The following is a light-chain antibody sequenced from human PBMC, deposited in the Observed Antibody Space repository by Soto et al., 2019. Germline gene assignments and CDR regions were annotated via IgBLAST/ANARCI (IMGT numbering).Light chain of an antibody. V-gene: IGKV3-15*01. Sequence: EIVMTQSPATLSGSPGERATLSCRASQSIGSNLAWYQQKPGQSPRLLIYGASTRATGLPARFSGSGSGTEFTLTISSLQSEDFALYYCQQYNNWPITFGQGTRLEIK. CDR3: QQYNNWPIT. CDR2: GAS. CDR1: QSIGSN. J-gene: IGKJ5*01.